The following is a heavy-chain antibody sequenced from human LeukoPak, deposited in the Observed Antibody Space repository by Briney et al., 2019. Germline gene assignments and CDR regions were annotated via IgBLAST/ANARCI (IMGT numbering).Heavy chain of an antibody. CDR2: ISSSSSYI. CDR3: ARDSVVRVERADY. J-gene: IGHJ4*02. V-gene: IGHV3-21*04. Sequence: GGSLRLSCAASGFTFSSYSMNGVRQAPGKGLEWVSSISSSSSYIYYADSVKGRFTISRDNAKNSLYLQMNSLRAEDTAVYYCARDSVVRVERADYWGQGTLVTVSS. D-gene: IGHD3-3*01. CDR1: GFTFSSYS.